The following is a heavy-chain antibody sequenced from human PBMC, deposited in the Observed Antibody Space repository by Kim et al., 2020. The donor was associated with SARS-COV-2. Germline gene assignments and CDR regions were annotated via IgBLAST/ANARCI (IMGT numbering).Heavy chain of an antibody. V-gene: IGHV5-51*01. D-gene: IGHD3-10*01. Sequence: GESLKISCKGSGYSFTSYWIGWVRQMPGKGLEWMGIIYPGDSDTRYSPSFQGQVTISADKSISTAYLQWSSLKASDTAMYYCARGREELGLGELVARWFDPWGQGTLVTVSS. CDR3: ARGREELGLGELVARWFDP. CDR2: IYPGDSDT. J-gene: IGHJ5*02. CDR1: GYSFTSYW.